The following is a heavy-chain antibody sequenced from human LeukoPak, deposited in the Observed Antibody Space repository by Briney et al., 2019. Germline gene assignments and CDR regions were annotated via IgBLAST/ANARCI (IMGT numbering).Heavy chain of an antibody. Sequence: GGSLRLSCAASGFTFNNYGMSWVRQAPGKGLEWVSGITSGGTTYYADSVKGRFTISRDISKNTPYLEMDSLRVEDTAVYYCAKSREGFNPGFDYWGQGTLVTVSS. V-gene: IGHV3-23*01. D-gene: IGHD5-24*01. CDR2: ITSGGTT. CDR1: GFTFNNYG. CDR3: AKSREGFNPGFDY. J-gene: IGHJ4*02.